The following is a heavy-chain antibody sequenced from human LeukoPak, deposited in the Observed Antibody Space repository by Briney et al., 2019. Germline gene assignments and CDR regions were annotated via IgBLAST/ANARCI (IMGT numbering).Heavy chain of an antibody. Sequence: SETLSLTCTVSGFSISSDYYWGWIRQPPGKGLEWLGSVSLSGITYYNSSLNSRVTISVDTSNNQFSLKVNSVTAADTAVYYCARLVIPWGQGILVTVSS. CDR2: VSLSGIT. J-gene: IGHJ5*02. CDR1: GFSISSDYY. V-gene: IGHV4-38-2*02. D-gene: IGHD3-10*01. CDR3: ARLVIP.